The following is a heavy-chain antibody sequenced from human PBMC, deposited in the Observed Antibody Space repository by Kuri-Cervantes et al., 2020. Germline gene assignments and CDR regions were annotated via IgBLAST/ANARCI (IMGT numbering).Heavy chain of an antibody. D-gene: IGHD3-3*01. CDR3: ARHGAPTITVFGAVIGAWGFDI. CDR1: GGSISSSVYY. CDR2: VYYSGST. J-gene: IGHJ3*02. Sequence: SETLSLTCTVSGGSISSSVYYWGWICQPPGKGLEWIGNVYYSGSTYYNPSLKSRVTISVDTFKNQFSLSLSSMTAADTAVYYCARHGAPTITVFGAVIGAWGFDIWGQGTMVTVSS. V-gene: IGHV4-39*01.